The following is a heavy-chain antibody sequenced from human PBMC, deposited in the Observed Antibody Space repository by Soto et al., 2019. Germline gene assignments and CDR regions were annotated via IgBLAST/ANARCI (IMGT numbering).Heavy chain of an antibody. D-gene: IGHD1-26*01. CDR3: ARDAGGGSYLAY. CDR2: ISAFNGNT. J-gene: IGHJ4*02. Sequence: QVQLVQSGGEVKKPGASVKVSCKPSGYTFTNYGISWVRQAPGQGLEWMGWISAFNGNTKYAQKFQGRVTLTTDTSTSTAYMELRSLRYDDTAVYYGARDAGGGSYLAYWGQGTLVTVSS. CDR1: GYTFTNYG. V-gene: IGHV1-18*01.